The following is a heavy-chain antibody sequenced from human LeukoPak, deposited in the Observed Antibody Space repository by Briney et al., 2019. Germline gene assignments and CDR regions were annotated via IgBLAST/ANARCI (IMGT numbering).Heavy chain of an antibody. D-gene: IGHD3-10*01. J-gene: IGHJ4*02. CDR2: IYSAGHT. CDR1: GFSVSSNY. CDR3: ARGVGERFFDY. Sequence: TGGSLRLSCAASGFSVSSNYMTWIRQAPGKGLEWVSVIYSAGHTYYADSVNGRFTISRDNSKNTLYFQMNSLTDEDTAVYYCARGVGERFFDYWGRGTLVTVSS. V-gene: IGHV3-66*01.